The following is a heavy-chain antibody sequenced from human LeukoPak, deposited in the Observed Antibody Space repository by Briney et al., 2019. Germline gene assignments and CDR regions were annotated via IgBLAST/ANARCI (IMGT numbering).Heavy chain of an antibody. CDR1: GFTFSSYT. J-gene: IGHJ4*02. D-gene: IGHD2-15*01. CDR3: SIGPQRYCSGGYCYGDY. Sequence: GGSLRLSCAASGFTFSSYTMSWVRQAPGKGLEWISVISATGFTTHHTDSVKGRFTISRDNSKNTLYLQMNSLRAEDTAVYYCSIGPQRYCSGGYCYGDYWGQGTLVTVSS. CDR2: ISATGFTT. V-gene: IGHV3-23*01.